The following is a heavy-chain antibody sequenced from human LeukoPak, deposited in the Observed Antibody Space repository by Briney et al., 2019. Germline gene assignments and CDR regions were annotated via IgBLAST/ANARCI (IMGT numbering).Heavy chain of an antibody. V-gene: IGHV3-33*01. CDR2: IWYDGSNK. CDR1: GFTFSSYG. CDR3: ARERTYYYYGMDV. J-gene: IGHJ6*02. Sequence: GGSLRLSCAASGFTFSSYGMHWVRQAPGKGLEWVAVIWYDGSNKYYADSVKGRFTISRDNSKNTLYLQMNSLRAEDTAVYYCARERTYYYYGMDVWGQGATVTVSS.